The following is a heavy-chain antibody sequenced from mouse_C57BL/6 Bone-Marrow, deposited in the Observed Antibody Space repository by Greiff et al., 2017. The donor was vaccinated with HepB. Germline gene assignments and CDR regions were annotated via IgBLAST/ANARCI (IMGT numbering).Heavy chain of an antibody. V-gene: IGHV1-82*01. CDR1: GYAFSSSW. D-gene: IGHD2-5*01. Sequence: VKLMESGPELVKPGASVKISCKASGYAFSSSWMNWVKQRPGKGLEWIGRIYPGDGDTNYNGKFKGKATLTADKSSSTAYMQLSSLTSEDSAVYFCACSNYYFDYWGQGTTLTVSS. CDR3: ACSNYYFDY. CDR2: IYPGDGDT. J-gene: IGHJ2*01.